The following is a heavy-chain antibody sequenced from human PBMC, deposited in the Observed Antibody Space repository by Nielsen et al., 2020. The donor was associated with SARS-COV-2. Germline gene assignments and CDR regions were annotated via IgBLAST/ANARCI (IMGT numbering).Heavy chain of an antibody. D-gene: IGHD3-16*01. J-gene: IGHJ4*02. CDR3: ARRHMIPFGAGTYHFDF. CDR1: GYSLSSYW. V-gene: IGHV5-51*01. Sequence: GGSLRLSCEASGYSLSSYWIAWVRQRPGKGLEWMGIIYPGDSETKYSPSFQGQVTMSVDKSLRTAYLQWRTLKASDTAMYYCARRHMIPFGAGTYHFDFWGQGTLVTVSS. CDR2: IYPGDSET.